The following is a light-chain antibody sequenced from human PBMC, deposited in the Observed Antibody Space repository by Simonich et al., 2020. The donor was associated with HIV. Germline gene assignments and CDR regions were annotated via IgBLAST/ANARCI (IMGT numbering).Light chain of an antibody. V-gene: IGKV1-12*01. Sequence: DIQMTQSPSSVSASVGDRVTITCQANQGINSWLAWYHHRPGKAPKLLIYTASTLQSGVPSRFSGSGSGTDFTLTISSLQPEDSATYYCQQANSFPFTFGPGTKVEIK. CDR3: QQANSFPFT. CDR1: QGINSW. J-gene: IGKJ3*01. CDR2: TAS.